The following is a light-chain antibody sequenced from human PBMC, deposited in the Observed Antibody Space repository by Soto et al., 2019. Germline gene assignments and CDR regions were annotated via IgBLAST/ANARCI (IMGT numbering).Light chain of an antibody. Sequence: QSVLTQPASVSGSPGQSITISCTGTSSDVGGYNHVSWYQHSPGRAPKLILFAVSDRPSGVSHRFSGSKSGNTASLTISGLQAEDEADYYCCSYTSLSTVVFGGGTKLTVL. V-gene: IGLV2-14*01. J-gene: IGLJ2*01. CDR2: AVS. CDR1: SSDVGGYNH. CDR3: CSYTSLSTVV.